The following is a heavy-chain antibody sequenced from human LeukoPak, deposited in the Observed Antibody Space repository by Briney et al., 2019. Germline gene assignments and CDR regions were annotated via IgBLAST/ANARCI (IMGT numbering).Heavy chain of an antibody. V-gene: IGHV1-8*01. D-gene: IGHD3-22*01. CDR3: ARAGVIYYDSSSYYFDY. J-gene: IGHJ4*02. CDR2: MNPNSGYT. CDR1: GYTFTSYD. Sequence: ASVKVSCKASGYTFTSYDINWVRQATGQGLEWMGWMNPNSGYTGYAQKFQGRVTMIRNTSISTAYMELSSLRSEDTAVYYCARAGVIYYDSSSYYFDYWGQGTLVTVSS.